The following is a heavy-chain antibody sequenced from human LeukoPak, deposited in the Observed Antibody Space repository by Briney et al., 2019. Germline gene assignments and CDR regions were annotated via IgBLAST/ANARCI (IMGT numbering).Heavy chain of an antibody. CDR3: ARSTGGTGPADY. J-gene: IGHJ4*02. D-gene: IGHD2-8*02. Sequence: GESLKISCKVSGYTFSSYWIGWVRQMPGEGLEWMGIICPGDSDTRYSPSFQGQVTISADTTISTAYLQWTSLRASDTAMYYCARSTGGTGPADYWGQGTLVTVSS. CDR2: ICPGDSDT. V-gene: IGHV5-51*01. CDR1: GYTFSSYW.